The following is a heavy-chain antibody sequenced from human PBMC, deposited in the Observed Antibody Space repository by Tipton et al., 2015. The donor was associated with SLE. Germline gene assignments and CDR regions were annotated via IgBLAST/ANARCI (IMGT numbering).Heavy chain of an antibody. CDR1: GGSISSGSYY. Sequence: TLSLTCTVSGGSISSGSYYWSWIRQPAGKGLKWIGRIYTSGSTNYNPSLKSRVTISVDTSKNQFSLKLSSVTAADTAVYYCARDPAPYSSPSEYFDLWGRGTLVTVSS. CDR2: IYTSGST. CDR3: ARDPAPYSSPSEYFDL. V-gene: IGHV4-61*02. J-gene: IGHJ2*01. D-gene: IGHD6-6*01.